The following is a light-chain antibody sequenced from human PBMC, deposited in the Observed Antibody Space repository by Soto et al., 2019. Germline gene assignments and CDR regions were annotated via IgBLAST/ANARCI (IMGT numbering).Light chain of an antibody. V-gene: IGKV3-11*01. CDR3: QQRSNWLT. CDR2: DAS. Sequence: EIAFTQSPATLSLSPGERATLSCRASQTISSYLAWYQQKPGQPPRLLIYDASNRATGIPARFSGSGSGTDFTLTISSLEPEDFAIYYCQQRSNWLTFGGGTKVDIK. CDR1: QTISSY. J-gene: IGKJ4*01.